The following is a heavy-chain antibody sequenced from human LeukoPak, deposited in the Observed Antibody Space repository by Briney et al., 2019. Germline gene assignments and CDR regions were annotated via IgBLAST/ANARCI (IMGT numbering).Heavy chain of an antibody. V-gene: IGHV1-18*01. D-gene: IGHD1-26*01. CDR2: ISGYNGNT. J-gene: IGHJ4*02. CDR3: ARSLNYYSGNYQLYDY. Sequence: ASVKVSCKASGYTFTNYGISWVRQAPGQGLEWMGWISGYNGNTKYAQKFHGRVTMTTDTSTTTAYIELRSLRSDDTAVYYCARSLNYYSGNYQLYDYWGQGTLVTVSS. CDR1: GYTFTNYG.